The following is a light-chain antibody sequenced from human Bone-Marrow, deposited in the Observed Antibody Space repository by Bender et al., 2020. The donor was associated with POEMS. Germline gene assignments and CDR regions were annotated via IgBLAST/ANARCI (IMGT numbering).Light chain of an antibody. CDR1: SGHSSYA. CDR2: VSSDGSH. Sequence: LVLTQSPSASASLGASVKLTCTLSSGHSSYAIAWHQQQPEKGLRYVMKVSSDGSHTKGDGIPDRFSGSSSGAQRYLTISSLQAEDEGDYYCQSYDNSLGGWVFGGGTKLTVL. V-gene: IGLV4-69*01. J-gene: IGLJ3*02. CDR3: QSYDNSLGGWV.